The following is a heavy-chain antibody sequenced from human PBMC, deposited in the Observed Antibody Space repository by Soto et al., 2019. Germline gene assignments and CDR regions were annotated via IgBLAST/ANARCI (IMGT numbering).Heavy chain of an antibody. J-gene: IGHJ6*02. CDR2: INHSGST. Sequence: QVQLQQWGAGLLKPSETLSLTCAVYGGSFSGYYWSWIRQPPGKGLEWIGEINHSGSTNYNPSLKSRVTISVDTSKNQFSLKLSSVTAADTAVYYCARVRGEDTPAVPGGMDVWGQGTTVTVSS. V-gene: IGHV4-34*01. CDR3: ARVRGEDTPAVPGGMDV. CDR1: GGSFSGYY. D-gene: IGHD3-10*01.